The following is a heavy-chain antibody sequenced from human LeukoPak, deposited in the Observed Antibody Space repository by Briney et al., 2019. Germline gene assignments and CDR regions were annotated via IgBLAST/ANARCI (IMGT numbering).Heavy chain of an antibody. Sequence: SGPTLVKPTQTLTLTCTFPGFSLSTSGVGVGWIRQPPGKALEWLALIYWDDDKRYSPSLKNRLAITKDISKNQVVLTMTDVDPDDTATYYCAHNPDYNRKAHFDYWGQGTLVTVSS. CDR1: GFSLSTSGVG. CDR2: IYWDDDK. J-gene: IGHJ4*02. CDR3: AHNPDYNRKAHFDY. D-gene: IGHD1-14*01. V-gene: IGHV2-5*02.